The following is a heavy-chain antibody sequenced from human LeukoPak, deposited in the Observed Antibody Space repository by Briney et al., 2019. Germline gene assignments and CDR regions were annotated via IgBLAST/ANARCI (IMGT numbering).Heavy chain of an antibody. V-gene: IGHV4-38-2*01. CDR3: ARLEGGYWFYY. CDR2: AYHGGKT. J-gene: IGHJ4*02. CDR1: GYSITGGYY. Sequence: PSETLSVTCAVSGYSITGGYYWGWIRQPPGKGLEWIGSAYHGGKTYYNPSLKSRVSILIDTSKDQFSLRLTSLTATDTAVYYCARLEGGYWFYYWGRGTLVTVSS. D-gene: IGHD6-25*01.